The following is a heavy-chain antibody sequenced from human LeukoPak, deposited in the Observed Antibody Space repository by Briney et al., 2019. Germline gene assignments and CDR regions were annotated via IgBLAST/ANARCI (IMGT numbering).Heavy chain of an antibody. D-gene: IGHD5-24*01. CDR2: INPNSSGT. Sequence: ASVKVSCKASGYTFTGYYMHWVRQAPGQGLEWMGWINPNSSGTNYAQKFQGRVTMTRDTSISTAYMELSRLRSDDTAVYYCARSRVEMATQLDYWGQGTLVTVSS. CDR1: GYTFTGYY. J-gene: IGHJ4*02. CDR3: ARSRVEMATQLDY. V-gene: IGHV1-2*02.